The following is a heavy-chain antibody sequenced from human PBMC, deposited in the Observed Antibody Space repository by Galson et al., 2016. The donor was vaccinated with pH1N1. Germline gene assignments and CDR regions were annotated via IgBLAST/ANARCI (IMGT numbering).Heavy chain of an antibody. D-gene: IGHD3-3*01. CDR3: AKVSNSGDFWNGYYIDD. V-gene: IGHV4-38-2*01. CDR2: IFHSGST. J-gene: IGHJ4*02. Sequence: SETLSLTCAVSGYSIISGYYWGWVRQPPGKGLEWIGSIFHSGSTHYNPSLKSRVTISVDTSRNQFSLTLSFVTAADTAMYYCAKVSNSGDFWNGYYIDDWGQGTVVTVSP. CDR1: GYSIISGYY.